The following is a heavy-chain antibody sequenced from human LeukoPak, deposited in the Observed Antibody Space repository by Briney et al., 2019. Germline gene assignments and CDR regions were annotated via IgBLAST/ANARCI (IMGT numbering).Heavy chain of an antibody. J-gene: IGHJ6*03. D-gene: IGHD3-3*01. CDR1: GYTFTSYG. Sequence: ASVKVSCKASGYTFTSYGISWVRQAPGQGLEWTGWISAYNGNTNYAQKLQGRVTMTTDTSTSTAYMELRSLRSDDTAVYYCARAYGDFWSGYLDYYYMDVWGKGTTVTVSS. V-gene: IGHV1-18*01. CDR3: ARAYGDFWSGYLDYYYMDV. CDR2: ISAYNGNT.